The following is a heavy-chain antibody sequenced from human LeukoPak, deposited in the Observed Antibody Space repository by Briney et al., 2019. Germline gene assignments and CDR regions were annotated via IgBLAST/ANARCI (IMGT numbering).Heavy chain of an antibody. D-gene: IGHD2-8*02. Sequence: SVKVSCKASGYTFTSYGISWVRQAPGQGLEWMGRIIPILGIANYAQKFQGRVTITADKSTSTAYMELSSLRSEDTAVYYCARGAPGYFDYWGQGTLVTVSS. CDR1: GYTFTSYG. CDR3: ARGAPGYFDY. V-gene: IGHV1-69*04. CDR2: IIPILGIA. J-gene: IGHJ4*02.